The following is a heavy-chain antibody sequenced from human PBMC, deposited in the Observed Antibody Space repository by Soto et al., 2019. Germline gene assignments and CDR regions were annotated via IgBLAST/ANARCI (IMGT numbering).Heavy chain of an antibody. CDR2: INPNSGGT. Sequence: ASVKVSCKASGYTFTGYYMHWVRQAPGQGLEWMGWINPNSGGTNYAQKFQGWVTMTRDTSISKAYMELSRLRSDDTAVYYCARAKADYDILTGYTPWDYYYMDVWGKGTTVTVSS. CDR1: GYTFTGYY. D-gene: IGHD3-9*01. V-gene: IGHV1-2*04. CDR3: ARAKADYDILTGYTPWDYYYMDV. J-gene: IGHJ6*03.